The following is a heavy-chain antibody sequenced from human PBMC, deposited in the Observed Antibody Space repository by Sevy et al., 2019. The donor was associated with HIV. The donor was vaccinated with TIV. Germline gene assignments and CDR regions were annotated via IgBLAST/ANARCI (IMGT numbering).Heavy chain of an antibody. CDR2: MYPNSGNT. CDR3: ARGIVVVTAHNWFDP. J-gene: IGHJ5*02. V-gene: IGHV1-8*01. CDR1: GYTFTSYD. D-gene: IGHD2-21*02. Sequence: ASVKVSCKASGYTFTSYDINWVRQATGQGLEWMGWMYPNSGNTGYAQKFQGRVTMTRNTSISTAYMELSSLRSEDTAVYYCARGIVVVTAHNWFDPWGQGTLVTVSS.